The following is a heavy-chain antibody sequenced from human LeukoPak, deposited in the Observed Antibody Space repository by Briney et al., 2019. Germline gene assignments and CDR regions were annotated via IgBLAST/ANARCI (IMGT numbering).Heavy chain of an antibody. J-gene: IGHJ4*02. Sequence: GGSLRLSCAASGFTFSSYGMPWVRQAPGKGLEWVAVISYDGSNKYYADSVKGRFTISRDNSKNTLYLQMNSLRAEDTAVYYCAKTASRYYDSSGYSDWGRGTLVTVSS. V-gene: IGHV3-30*18. D-gene: IGHD3-22*01. CDR2: ISYDGSNK. CDR1: GFTFSSYG. CDR3: AKTASRYYDSSGYSD.